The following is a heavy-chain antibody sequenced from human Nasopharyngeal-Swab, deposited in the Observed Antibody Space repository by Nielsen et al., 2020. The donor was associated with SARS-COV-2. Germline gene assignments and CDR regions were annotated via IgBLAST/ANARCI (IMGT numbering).Heavy chain of an antibody. Sequence: GGSLRLSCAASGFTFSSYWMHWVRQAPGKGLVWVSRINSDGSSTSYADSVKGRFTISRDNAKNTLYLQMNSLRAEDTVVYYCAREGYYDSSGYSYFDYWGQGTLVTVSS. CDR3: AREGYYDSSGYSYFDY. CDR1: GFTFSSYW. D-gene: IGHD3-22*01. J-gene: IGHJ4*02. V-gene: IGHV3-74*01. CDR2: INSDGSST.